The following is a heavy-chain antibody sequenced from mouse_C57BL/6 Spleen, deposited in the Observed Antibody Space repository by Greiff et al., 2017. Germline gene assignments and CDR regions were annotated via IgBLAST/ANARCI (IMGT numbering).Heavy chain of an antibody. CDR3: ANSPNTTVVFDY. CDR2: IDPEDGET. V-gene: IGHV14-2*01. D-gene: IGHD1-1*01. Sequence: VQLQQSGAELVKPGASVKLSCTASGFNIKDYYMHWVKQRTEQGLEWIGRIDPEDGETKYAPKFQGKATITADTSSNTTYLQLSSLSSADTAVYYYANSPNTTVVFDYWGQGTTLTVSS. CDR1: GFNIKDYY. J-gene: IGHJ2*01.